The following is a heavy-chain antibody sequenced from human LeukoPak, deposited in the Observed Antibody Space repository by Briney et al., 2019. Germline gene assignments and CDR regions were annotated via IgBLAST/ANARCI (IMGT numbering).Heavy chain of an antibody. CDR1: GFTFSSYA. V-gene: IGHV3-23*01. J-gene: IGHJ4*02. D-gene: IGHD6-13*01. CDR3: AKDGFEGSSWSPVDY. Sequence: GGSLRLSCAASGFTFSSYAMSWVRQAPGKGLEWVSSISGSGGSTYYADSVKGRFTISRDNSKNTLYLQMSSLRAEDTAVYYCAKDGFEGSSWSPVDYWGQGTLVTVSS. CDR2: ISGSGGST.